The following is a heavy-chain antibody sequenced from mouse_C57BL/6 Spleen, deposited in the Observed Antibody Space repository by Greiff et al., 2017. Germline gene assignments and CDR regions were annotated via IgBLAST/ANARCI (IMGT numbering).Heavy chain of an antibody. J-gene: IGHJ4*01. Sequence: QVQLQQPGAELVKPGASVKLSCKASGYTFTSYWMQWVKQRPGQGLEWIGEIDPSDSYTNYNQKFKGKATLTGDTSSSTAYMQLSSLTSEDSAVYYCARRSIYAMDYWGQGTSVTVSS. D-gene: IGHD2-10*02. CDR1: GYTFTSYW. CDR2: IDPSDSYT. V-gene: IGHV1-50*01. CDR3: ARRSIYAMDY.